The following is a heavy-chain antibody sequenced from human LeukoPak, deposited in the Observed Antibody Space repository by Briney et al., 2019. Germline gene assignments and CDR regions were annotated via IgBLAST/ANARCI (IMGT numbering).Heavy chain of an antibody. Sequence: ASVNVSCTASGGTFSSYAISWVRQAPGQGLEWMGGIIPIFGTADYAQKFQGRVTITADESTSTAYMELSSLRSEDTAVYYCARGPYDYGDYGPYYYGMDVWGQGTTVTVSS. CDR1: GGTFSSYA. V-gene: IGHV1-69*13. CDR2: IIPIFGTA. CDR3: ARGPYDYGDYGPYYYGMDV. D-gene: IGHD4-17*01. J-gene: IGHJ6*02.